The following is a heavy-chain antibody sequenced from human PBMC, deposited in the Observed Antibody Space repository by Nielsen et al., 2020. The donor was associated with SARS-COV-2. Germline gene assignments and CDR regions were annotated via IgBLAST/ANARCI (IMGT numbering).Heavy chain of an antibody. CDR3: ARGKVVPAAENWFDP. V-gene: IGHV4-31*03. J-gene: IGHJ5*02. CDR2: IYYSGST. CDR1: GGSISSGGYY. Sequence: LRLSCTVSGGSISSGGYYWSWIRQHPGKGLEWIGYIYYSGSTYYNPSLKSRVTISVDTSKNQFSLKLSSVTAADTAVYYCARGKVVPAAENWFDPWGQGTLVTVSS. D-gene: IGHD2-2*01.